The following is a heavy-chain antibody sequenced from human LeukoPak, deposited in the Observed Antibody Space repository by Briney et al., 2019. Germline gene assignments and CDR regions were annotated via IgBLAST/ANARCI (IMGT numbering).Heavy chain of an antibody. CDR2: VSGDGGST. CDR1: GFTFDDYA. Sequence: PGGSLRLSCAASGFTFDDYAMHWVRQAPGKGLEWVSLVSGDGGSTDYADSVKGRFTISRDNSKNSLSLQMTSLRTEDTALYYCAKDGGRSGYYPFYFDYWGQGTLATVSS. CDR3: AKDGGRSGYYPFYFDY. V-gene: IGHV3-43*02. J-gene: IGHJ4*02. D-gene: IGHD3-3*01.